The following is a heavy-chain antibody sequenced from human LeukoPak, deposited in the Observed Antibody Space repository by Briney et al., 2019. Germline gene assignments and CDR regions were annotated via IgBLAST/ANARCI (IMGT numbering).Heavy chain of an antibody. V-gene: IGHV4-39*07. Sequence: GSLRLSCAASGFTFGSYAMSWVRQAPGKGLEWIGSIYYSGSTYYNPSLKSRVTISVDTSKNQFSLKLSSVTAADTAVYYCARGLVGAIYWYFDLWGRGTLVTVSS. CDR1: GFTFGSYA. CDR2: IYYSGST. D-gene: IGHD1-26*01. CDR3: ARGLVGAIYWYFDL. J-gene: IGHJ2*01.